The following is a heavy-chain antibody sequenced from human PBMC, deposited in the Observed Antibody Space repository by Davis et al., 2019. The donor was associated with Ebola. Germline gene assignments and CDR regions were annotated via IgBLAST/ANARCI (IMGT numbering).Heavy chain of an antibody. Sequence: ASVKVSCKSSGYTFTNYGVTWVRQAPGQGLEWVGWISAYNGNTKSAQNLQGRVTMTTDTSTSTAYMELRSLRSDDTAVYYCAREGYYGSGSSFDPWGQGTLVTVSS. CDR1: GYTFTNYG. CDR3: AREGYYGSGSSFDP. D-gene: IGHD3-10*01. CDR2: ISAYNGNT. J-gene: IGHJ5*02. V-gene: IGHV1-18*01.